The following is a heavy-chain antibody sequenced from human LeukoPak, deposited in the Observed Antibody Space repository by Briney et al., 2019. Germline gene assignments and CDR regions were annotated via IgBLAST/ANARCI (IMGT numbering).Heavy chain of an antibody. V-gene: IGHV1-8*01. Sequence: SVKVSCKASGYPFNSYDINWVRQATGQGLEWMGWMHPNSGATAYAQKFQGRVTMTRDTSISTAYMELSSLRSEDTAVYYCARVSFDSSGNKINFDYWGHGTLVTVSS. CDR1: GYPFNSYD. CDR2: MHPNSGAT. D-gene: IGHD3-22*01. J-gene: IGHJ4*01. CDR3: ARVSFDSSGNKINFDY.